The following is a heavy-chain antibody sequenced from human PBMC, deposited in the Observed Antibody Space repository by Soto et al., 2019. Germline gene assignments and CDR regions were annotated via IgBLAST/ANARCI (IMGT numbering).Heavy chain of an antibody. V-gene: IGHV3-7*03. J-gene: IGHJ4*02. D-gene: IGHD1-26*01. CDR1: GFTFSSYW. CDR2: IKQDGSEK. CDR3: ARLKGALYFDY. Sequence: EVQLVESGGGLVQPGGSLRLSCAASGFTFSSYWMSWVRQAPGKGLEWVANIKQDGSEKYYVDSVKGRFTISRDNAKNSLYRQMNSLRAEDTAVYYCARLKGALYFDYWGQGTLVTVSS.